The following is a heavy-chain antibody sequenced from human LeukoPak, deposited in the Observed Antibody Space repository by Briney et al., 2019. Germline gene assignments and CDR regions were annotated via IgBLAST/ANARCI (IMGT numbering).Heavy chain of an antibody. CDR2: INSDGSST. Sequence: PGGSLRLSCAASVFTFSSYWMHSGRHAPGKGLVWVSRINSDGSSTSYADSVKGRFTISRDNAKNTLYLQMNSLRAEDTAVYYCARGPRYSSSWYMGYYYYYMDVWGKGTTVTVSS. V-gene: IGHV3-74*01. D-gene: IGHD6-13*01. J-gene: IGHJ6*03. CDR1: VFTFSSYW. CDR3: ARGPRYSSSWYMGYYYYYMDV.